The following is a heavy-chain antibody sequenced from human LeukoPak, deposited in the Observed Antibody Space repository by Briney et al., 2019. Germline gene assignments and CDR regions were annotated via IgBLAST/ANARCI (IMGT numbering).Heavy chain of an antibody. J-gene: IGHJ4*02. CDR3: ARRYYYDSTGYIDY. CDR2: ISSSSSYV. D-gene: IGHD3-22*01. CDR1: GFTVSSNY. V-gene: IGHV3-21*01. Sequence: GGSLRLSCVASGFTVSSNYMSWVRQAPGKGLEWVSAISSSSSYVYYADSVKGRFTISRDNAKDSLYLQMNSLRAEDTAVYYCARRYYYDSTGYIDYWGQGTLVTVSS.